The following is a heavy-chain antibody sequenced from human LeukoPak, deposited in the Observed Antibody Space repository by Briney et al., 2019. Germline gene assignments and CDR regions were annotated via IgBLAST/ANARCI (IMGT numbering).Heavy chain of an antibody. CDR1: GSSISNYY. Sequence: SETLSLTCTVSGSSISNYYWSWIRQPPGKGLEWIGYISYSGSTNYNPSLKSRVTISVDTSKNQFSLKLSSVTAADTAVYYCARSHHGSSWYGDWFDPWGQGTLVTVSS. D-gene: IGHD6-13*01. V-gene: IGHV4-59*13. J-gene: IGHJ5*02. CDR2: ISYSGST. CDR3: ARSHHGSSWYGDWFDP.